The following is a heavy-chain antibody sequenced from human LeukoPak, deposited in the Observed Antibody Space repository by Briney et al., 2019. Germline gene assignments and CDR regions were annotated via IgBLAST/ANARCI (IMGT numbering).Heavy chain of an antibody. V-gene: IGHV1-24*01. J-gene: IGHJ5*02. CDR3: ATVVFGVVPARFDP. CDR1: GYTLTELS. Sequence: ASVKVPCKVSGYTLTELSMHWVRQAPGKGLEWMGGFDPEDGETIYAQKFQGRVTMTEDTSTDTAYMELSSLRSEDTAVYYCATVVFGVVPARFDPWGQGTLVTVSS. D-gene: IGHD3-3*01. CDR2: FDPEDGET.